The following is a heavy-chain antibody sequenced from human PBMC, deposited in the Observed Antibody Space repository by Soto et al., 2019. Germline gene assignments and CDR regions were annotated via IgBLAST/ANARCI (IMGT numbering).Heavy chain of an antibody. D-gene: IGHD6-19*01. CDR1: GFTFSDYG. CDR3: ARRFSSGWYADY. CDR2: IWYDGSNE. Sequence: QVQLVESGGGVVEPGRSRRLSCAASGFTFSDYGMHWVREAPGKGLEWVAVIWYDGSNENYADTVKGRFTISRDNSKNTLYLQMNSLRDEDTAVYYCARRFSSGWYADYWGQGTLVTVSS. V-gene: IGHV3-33*01. J-gene: IGHJ4*02.